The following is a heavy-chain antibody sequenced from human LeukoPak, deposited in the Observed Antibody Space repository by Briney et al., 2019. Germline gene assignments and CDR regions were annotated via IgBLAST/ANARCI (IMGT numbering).Heavy chain of an antibody. V-gene: IGHV1-24*01. CDR3: ATGYSSGWQTQFFDY. D-gene: IGHD6-19*01. Sequence: TSVKVSCKVSGCTLTELSMHWVRQAPGKGLEWMGGFDPEDGETIYAQKFQGRVTMTEDTSTDTAYMELSSLRSGDTAVYYCATGYSSGWQTQFFDYWGQGTLVTVSS. CDR2: FDPEDGET. J-gene: IGHJ4*02. CDR1: GCTLTELS.